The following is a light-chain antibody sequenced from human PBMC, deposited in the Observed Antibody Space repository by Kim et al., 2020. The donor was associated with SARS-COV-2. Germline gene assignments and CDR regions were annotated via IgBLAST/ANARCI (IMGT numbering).Light chain of an antibody. CDR3: QVWDSSSDHPV. V-gene: IGLV3-21*04. CDR1: NIGSKS. CDR2: YDS. Sequence: QGKTARITCGGNNIGSKSVHWYQQKPGQAPVLVIYYDSDRPSGIPERFSGSNSGNTATLTISRVEAGDEADYYCQVWDSSSDHPVFGGGTQLTVL. J-gene: IGLJ3*02.